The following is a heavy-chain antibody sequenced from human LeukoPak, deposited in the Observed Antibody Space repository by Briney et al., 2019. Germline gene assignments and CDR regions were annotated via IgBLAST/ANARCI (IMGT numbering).Heavy chain of an antibody. D-gene: IGHD3-22*01. Sequence: GGSLRLSCAASRFTFSSYSMNWVRQAPGKGLEWVSSISSSSSYIYYADSVKGRFTISRDNAKNTAYLQMNSLKTEDTAVYYCTVVVITTTDIWGQGTMVTVSS. V-gene: IGHV3-21*04. CDR2: ISSSSSYI. CDR1: RFTFSSYS. J-gene: IGHJ3*02. CDR3: TVVVITTTDI.